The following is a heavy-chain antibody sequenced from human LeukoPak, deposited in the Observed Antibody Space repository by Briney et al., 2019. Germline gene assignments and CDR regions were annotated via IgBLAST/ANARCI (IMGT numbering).Heavy chain of an antibody. D-gene: IGHD4-23*01. CDR3: ARNYGGNSGFDY. J-gene: IGHJ4*02. CDR2: IYYSGST. Sequence: PSETLSLTCTVSGGSISSYYWSWIRQPPGKGLEWIGHIYYSGSTNYNPSLKSRVTISVDTSKNQFSLKLSSVTAADTAVYYCARNYGGNSGFDYWGQGTLVTVSS. CDR1: GGSISSYY. V-gene: IGHV4-59*01.